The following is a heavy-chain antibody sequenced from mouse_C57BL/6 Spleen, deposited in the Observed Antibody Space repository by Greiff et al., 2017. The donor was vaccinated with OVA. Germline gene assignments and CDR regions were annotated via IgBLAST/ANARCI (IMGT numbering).Heavy chain of an antibody. CDR2: IDPSDSYT. J-gene: IGHJ2*01. V-gene: IGHV1-50*01. CDR1: GYTFTSYW. CDR3: ARRDYYGSSPHYFDY. D-gene: IGHD1-1*01. Sequence: QVQLQQPGAELVKPGASVKLSCKASGYTFTSYWMQWVKQRPGQGLEWIGEIDPSDSYTNYNQKFKGKATLTVDTSSSTAYMQLSSLTSEDSAVYYCARRDYYGSSPHYFDYWGKGTTLTVSS.